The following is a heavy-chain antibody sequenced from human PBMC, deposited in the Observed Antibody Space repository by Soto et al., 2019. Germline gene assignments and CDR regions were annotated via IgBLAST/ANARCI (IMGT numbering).Heavy chain of an antibody. D-gene: IGHD3-10*01. V-gene: IGHV1-18*01. CDR3: ARGKGDVSGSYYGY. J-gene: IGHJ4*02. CDR2: SSAYNCNT. CDR1: GYTFTSYG. Sequence: QVPLVQSGAEVKKPGASVKVSCKASGYTFTSYGIIWVRQAPGQALGWMGWSSAYNCNTNYAQKLQGSVTRTTDNATNTAYMELKSQRSEDSPVYYCARGKGDVSGSYYGYWGQGTLDTVSS.